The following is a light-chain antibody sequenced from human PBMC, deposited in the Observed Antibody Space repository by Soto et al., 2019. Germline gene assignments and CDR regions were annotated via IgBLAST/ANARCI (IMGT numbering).Light chain of an antibody. CDR1: SSDVGSYNL. CDR2: EGS. Sequence: QSALTQPASVSGSPGQSITISCTGSSSDVGSYNLVSWYQQHPGKAPKLMTYEGSKRPSGISNRFSGSKSGNTASLTISGPQAEDEADYYCCSYAGSSTYVFGPGTKLTVL. V-gene: IGLV2-23*01. CDR3: CSYAGSSTYV. J-gene: IGLJ1*01.